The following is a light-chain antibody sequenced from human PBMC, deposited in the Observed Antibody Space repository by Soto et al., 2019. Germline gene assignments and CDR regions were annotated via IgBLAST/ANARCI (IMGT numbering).Light chain of an antibody. CDR3: MQALQTPT. V-gene: IGKV2-28*01. Sequence: DLVMTQSPLSLPVTPGEPASISCRSSQSLLHSNGYNYLDWYLQKPGQSPQLLIYLGSNRASGVPDRVSGSGSGTDFTLKISRVEAEDVGVYYCMQALQTPTFGQGTKVEIK. CDR2: LGS. CDR1: QSLLHSNGYNY. J-gene: IGKJ1*01.